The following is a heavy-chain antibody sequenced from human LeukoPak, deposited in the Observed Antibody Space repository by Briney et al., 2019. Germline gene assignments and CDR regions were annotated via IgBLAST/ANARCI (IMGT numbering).Heavy chain of an antibody. Sequence: GGSLRLSCAVSGITLSNYGMSWVRQAPGKGLEWFSGISGSGGNTYYADSVKGRFTISRDNSKNTLYLQMNSLRAEDTAVYYCAKMGNVGYGDYYYYGMDVWGQGTTVTVSS. V-gene: IGHV3-23*01. J-gene: IGHJ6*02. CDR1: GITLSNYG. D-gene: IGHD4-17*01. CDR2: ISGSGGNT. CDR3: AKMGNVGYGDYYYYGMDV.